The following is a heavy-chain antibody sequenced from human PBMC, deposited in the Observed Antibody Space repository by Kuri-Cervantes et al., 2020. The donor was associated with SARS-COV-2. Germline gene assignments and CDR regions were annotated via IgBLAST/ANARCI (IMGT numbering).Heavy chain of an antibody. CDR1: GGSFSGYY. D-gene: IGHD2-15*01. Sequence: SESLSLTCAVYGGSFSGYYWSWIRQPPGKGLEWIGEINHSGSTNYNPSLKSRVTISVDTTKNQFSLKLRSVITADTAVYYCARALGGSSRAVYYYYYMDVWGQGTTVTVSS. J-gene: IGHJ6*03. CDR3: ARALGGSSRAVYYYYYMDV. V-gene: IGHV4-34*01. CDR2: INHSGST.